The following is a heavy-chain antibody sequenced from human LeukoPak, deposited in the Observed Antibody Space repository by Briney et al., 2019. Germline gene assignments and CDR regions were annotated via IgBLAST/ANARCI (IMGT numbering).Heavy chain of an antibody. J-gene: IGHJ4*02. V-gene: IGHV3-7*01. CDR1: GFGFRYHW. CDR2: INQDGSEG. D-gene: IGHD1-26*01. CDR3: ARVSGTYYPVDY. Sequence: PGGSLRLSCAATGFGFRYHWMSWVRHVAGEGLEWVANINQDGSEGDYVDSVKGRFTISRDNAKSSLFLQMNSLRAEDTAVYYCARVSGTYYPVDYWGQATVVTVSS.